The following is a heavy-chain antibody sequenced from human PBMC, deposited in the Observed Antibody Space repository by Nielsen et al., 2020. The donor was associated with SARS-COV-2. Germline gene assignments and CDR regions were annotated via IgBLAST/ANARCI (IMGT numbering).Heavy chain of an antibody. CDR2: IYYSGST. J-gene: IGHJ4*02. Sequence: SETLSLTCTVSDVSVSSGSYYWSWIRQPHGKGLEWLGYIYYSGSTDYNPSLKGPVTISVDTSKNQFSLKLSSVTAADTAVYYCARDRLYSYGERYFDYWGQGTLVTVSS. D-gene: IGHD5-18*01. CDR1: DVSVSSGSYY. CDR3: ARDRLYSYGERYFDY. V-gene: IGHV4-61*01.